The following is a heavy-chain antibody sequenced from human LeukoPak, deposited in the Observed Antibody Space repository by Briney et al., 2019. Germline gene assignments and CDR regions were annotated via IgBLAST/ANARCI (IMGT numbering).Heavy chain of an antibody. D-gene: IGHD5-18*01. CDR3: ARDRYSYGEKYAFDI. CDR1: GGSISYYY. Sequence: SETLSLTCSVSGGSISYYYWSWIRQPPGKGLEWIGYIYYTGSTNYNPSLKSRVTISVDTSKNQFSLKLSSVTAADTAVYYCARDRYSYGEKYAFDICGQGTMVTVSS. J-gene: IGHJ3*02. CDR2: IYYTGST. V-gene: IGHV4-59*01.